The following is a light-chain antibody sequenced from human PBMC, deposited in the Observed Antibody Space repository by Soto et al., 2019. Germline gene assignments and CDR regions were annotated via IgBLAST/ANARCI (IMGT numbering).Light chain of an antibody. J-gene: IGKJ5*01. CDR3: QHYGSSPGIT. CDR2: GAS. Sequence: EIVLTQSPGTLSLSPGERATLSCRAIQSVSSSYLAWYQQKPGQAPRLLIYGASSRATGIPDRFSGSGSGTDFTLTISRLEPEDFAVYYCQHYGSSPGITFGQGTRLEI. CDR1: QSVSSSY. V-gene: IGKV3-20*01.